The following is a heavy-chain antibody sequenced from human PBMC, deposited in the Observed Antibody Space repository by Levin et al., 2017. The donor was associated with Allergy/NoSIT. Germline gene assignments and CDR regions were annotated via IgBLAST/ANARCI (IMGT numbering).Heavy chain of an antibody. J-gene: IGHJ4*02. CDR1: GFTFSDYY. Sequence: PGGSLRLSCAASGFTFSDYYMSWIRQAPGKGLEWVSYISSSGIYYADSVKGRFTISRDNARNSLYLQMNSLRAEDTAVYYCARNSDGYNLDYWGQGTLVTVSS. CDR2: ISSSGI. V-gene: IGHV3-11*01. CDR3: ARNSDGYNLDY. D-gene: IGHD5-24*01.